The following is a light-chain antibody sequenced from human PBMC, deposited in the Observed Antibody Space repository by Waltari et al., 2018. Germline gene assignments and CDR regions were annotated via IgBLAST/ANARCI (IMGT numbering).Light chain of an antibody. V-gene: IGKV4-1*01. Sequence: DIVMTQSPDSLAVSLGERATINCRSRQSVFSTSNSKNYLAWYQQRPGQPPSVLFYWASTREAGVPDRFSGSGSGTDFTLTISSLQAEDVVIYHCQQYFSSPLTFGGGTKVEIK. CDR3: QQYFSSPLT. J-gene: IGKJ4*01. CDR2: WAS. CDR1: QSVFSTSNSKNY.